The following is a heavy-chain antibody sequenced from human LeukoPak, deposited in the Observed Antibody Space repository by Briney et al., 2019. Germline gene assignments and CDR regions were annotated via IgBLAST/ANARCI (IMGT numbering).Heavy chain of an antibody. CDR3: ARDLVSRFWSGYYGY. D-gene: IGHD3-3*01. J-gene: IGHJ4*02. Sequence: SVKVSCKASGGTFSSYAISWVRQAPGQGLEWMGGIIPIFGTANYAQKFQGRVTITADESTSTAYMELSSLRSGDTAVYYCARDLVSRFWSGYYGYWGQGTLVTVSS. CDR2: IIPIFGTA. V-gene: IGHV1-69*13. CDR1: GGTFSSYA.